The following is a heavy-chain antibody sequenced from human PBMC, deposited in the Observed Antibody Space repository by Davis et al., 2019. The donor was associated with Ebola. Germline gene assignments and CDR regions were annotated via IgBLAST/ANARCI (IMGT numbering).Heavy chain of an antibody. J-gene: IGHJ4*02. CDR3: VRRGDDY. Sequence: ASVKVSCTASGYTFTGYYMHWVRQAPGQGLEWMGRINPNSGGTDYAQKFQGRVTMTRDTSISTAYMELNRLTSDDTAVYYCVRRGDDYWGQGALVTVSS. CDR1: GYTFTGYY. V-gene: IGHV1-2*06. CDR2: INPNSGGT.